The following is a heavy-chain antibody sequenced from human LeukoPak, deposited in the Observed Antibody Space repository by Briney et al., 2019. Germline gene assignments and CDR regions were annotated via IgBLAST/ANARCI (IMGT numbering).Heavy chain of an antibody. Sequence: SETLSLTCSVSGDSPTSYYWSWIRQPPGKGLEWIGYIYYSGSTNCNPSLKSRVTISIDTSKNEFSLKLSSVTAADTAVYYCAGRYRSGMDVWGQGTTVTVSS. V-gene: IGHV4-59*01. D-gene: IGHD5-12*01. J-gene: IGHJ6*02. CDR3: AGRYRSGMDV. CDR2: IYYSGST. CDR1: GDSPTSYY.